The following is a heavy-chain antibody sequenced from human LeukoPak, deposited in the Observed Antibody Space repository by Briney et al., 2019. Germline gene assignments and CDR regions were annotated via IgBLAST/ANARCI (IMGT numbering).Heavy chain of an antibody. Sequence: GGSLRLSCAASGFTFSSYGMHWVRQAPGKGLEWVAFIRYDGSNKYYADSVKGRFTISRDNSKNTLYLQMNSLRAEDTAVYYCANTARGYSYGYYYGMDVWGQGTTVTVSS. CDR1: GFTFSSYG. D-gene: IGHD5-18*01. CDR3: ANTARGYSYGYYYGMDV. J-gene: IGHJ6*02. V-gene: IGHV3-30*02. CDR2: IRYDGSNK.